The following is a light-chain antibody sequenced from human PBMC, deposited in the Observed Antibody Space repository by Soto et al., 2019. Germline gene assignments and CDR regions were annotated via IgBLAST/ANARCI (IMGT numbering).Light chain of an antibody. CDR1: QNINSN. V-gene: IGKV1-39*01. Sequence: DIQMTQSPSSLSASVGDRVTITCRASQNINSNVNWYQQKPGTAPTLLIYAASTLQSGVPSRFSGSGSGRDFTLTISSLQPEDFAAYYCQQSYSSWITFGQGTRLEIK. CDR2: AAS. J-gene: IGKJ5*01. CDR3: QQSYSSWIT.